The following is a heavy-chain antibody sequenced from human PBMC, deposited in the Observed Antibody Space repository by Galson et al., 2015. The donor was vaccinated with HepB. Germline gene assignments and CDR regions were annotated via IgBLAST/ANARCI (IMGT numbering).Heavy chain of an antibody. CDR3: ARAPVGATSLDY. V-gene: IGHV1-2*02. CDR2: INPKSGGT. J-gene: IGHJ4*02. D-gene: IGHD1-26*01. Sequence: SVKVSCKASGYTFTGYYLHWVRQAPGQGLEWMGWINPKSGGTNYAQKFQGRVTLTRDTSINTAYMDLSRLRSDDTAVFYCARAPVGATSLDYWGQGTLVTVSS. CDR1: GYTFTGYY.